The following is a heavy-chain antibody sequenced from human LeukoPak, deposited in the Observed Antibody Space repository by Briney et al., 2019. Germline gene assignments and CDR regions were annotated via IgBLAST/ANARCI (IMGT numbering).Heavy chain of an antibody. CDR1: GFTFSSYA. CDR3: ARGRGYSTSDY. CDR2: ISFDGSNK. J-gene: IGHJ4*02. Sequence: GGSLRLSCAASGFTFSSYAMQWVRQAPGKGLEWVAVISFDGSNKYYAASVKGRLTISRDNSNNTLFLHMNSLRAEDTAIYYCARGRGYSTSDYWGQGTLVTVSS. D-gene: IGHD6-6*01. V-gene: IGHV3-30*04.